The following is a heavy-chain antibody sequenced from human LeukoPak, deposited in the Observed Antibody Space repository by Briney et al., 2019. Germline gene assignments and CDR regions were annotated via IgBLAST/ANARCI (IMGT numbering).Heavy chain of an antibody. J-gene: IGHJ6*04. CDR2: IYISGST. V-gene: IGHV4-61*02. CDR1: GGSFSSGSDY. D-gene: IGHD5-12*01. Sequence: SETLSLTCTVSGGSFSSGSDYCSWIRQPAGKGLEWIGRIYISGSTNYNPSLRSRVTISEDTSKNQISLKLTSVSAADTAVYHCTRGNMVAREWGKGTTVTVSS. CDR3: TRGNMVARE.